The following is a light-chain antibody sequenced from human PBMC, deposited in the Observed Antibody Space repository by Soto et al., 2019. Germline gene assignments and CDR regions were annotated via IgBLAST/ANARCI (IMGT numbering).Light chain of an antibody. CDR2: DAS. CDR1: QSVNFY. Sequence: EIVLTQSPVSLSLSPGERATLSCRASQSVNFYLAWYQQKPGQAPRLLISDASSRATDVPDRFSGSGSGTDFSLTISRLEPEDFAVYYCQQYGDSPVTFGQVTKVDIK. V-gene: IGKV3-20*01. J-gene: IGKJ1*01. CDR3: QQYGDSPVT.